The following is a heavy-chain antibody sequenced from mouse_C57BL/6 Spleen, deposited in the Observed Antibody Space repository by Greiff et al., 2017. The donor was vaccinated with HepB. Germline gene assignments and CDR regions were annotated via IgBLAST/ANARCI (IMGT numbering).Heavy chain of an antibody. Sequence: QVQLQQPGAELVMPGASVKLSCKASGYTFTRYWMHWVKQRPGQGLEWIGEIDPSDSYTNYNQKFKGKSTLTVDKSSSTAYMQLSSLTSEDSAVYYCARIEPYYYAMDYWGQGTSVTVSS. CDR2: IDPSDSYT. J-gene: IGHJ4*01. CDR1: GYTFTRYW. CDR3: ARIEPYYYAMDY. V-gene: IGHV1-69*01.